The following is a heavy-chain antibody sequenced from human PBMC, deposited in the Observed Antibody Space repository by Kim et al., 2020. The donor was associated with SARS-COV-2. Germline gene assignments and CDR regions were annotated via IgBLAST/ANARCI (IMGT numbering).Heavy chain of an antibody. CDR1: GDSVSSNSAA. D-gene: IGHD6-13*01. V-gene: IGHV6-1*01. Sequence: SQTLSLTCAISGDSVSSNSAAWNWIRQSPSRGLEWLGRTYYRSKWYNDYAVSVKSRITINPDTSKNQFSLQLNSVTPEDTAVYYCARGAPPTESRSIAAAEIGFDPWGQGTLVTVSS. CDR3: ARGAPPTESRSIAAAEIGFDP. CDR2: TYYRSKWYN. J-gene: IGHJ5*02.